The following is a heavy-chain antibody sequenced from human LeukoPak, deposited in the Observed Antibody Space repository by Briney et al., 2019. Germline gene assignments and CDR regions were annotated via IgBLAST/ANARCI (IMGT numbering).Heavy chain of an antibody. CDR2: INTNTGNP. CDR3: ARYDSSGYYYAIAPNYYYYGMDV. V-gene: IGHV7-4-1*02. CDR1: GYTFTSYA. Sequence: ASVKVSCKASGYTFTSYAMNWVRQAPGQGLEWMGWINTNTGNPTYAQGFTGRFVFSLDTSVSTAYLQISSLKAEDTAVYYCARYDSSGYYYAIAPNYYYYGMDVWGQGTPVTVSS. D-gene: IGHD3-22*01. J-gene: IGHJ6*02.